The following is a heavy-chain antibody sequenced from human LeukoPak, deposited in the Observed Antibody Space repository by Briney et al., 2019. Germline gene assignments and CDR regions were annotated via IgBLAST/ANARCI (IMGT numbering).Heavy chain of an antibody. V-gene: IGHV3-66*02. CDR1: GFAVSTNY. CDR3: ARDQRSESYYPWGWFDP. Sequence: GGSLRLSCAASGFAVSTNYLSWVRQAPGKGLEWVSVIYSDGSTYYTDSVKGRFAISRDNSKNTLYLQMNSLRPEDTAVYYCARDQRSESYYPWGWFDPWGQGTLVTVSS. CDR2: IYSDGST. D-gene: IGHD1-26*01. J-gene: IGHJ5*02.